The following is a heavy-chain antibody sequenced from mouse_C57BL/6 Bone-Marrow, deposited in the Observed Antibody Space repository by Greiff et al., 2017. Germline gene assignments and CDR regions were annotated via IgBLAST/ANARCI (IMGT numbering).Heavy chain of an antibody. V-gene: IGHV6-6*01. CDR2: IRNKANNHAT. Sequence: VQRVESGGGLVQPGGSMTLSCAASGFTFSDAWMDWVRQSPEKGLEWVAEIRNKANNHATYYAESVKGRFTISRDDSKSSVYLQMNSLRAEGTGIDYGTMRAPSHVGYCDVWGTGTSVTVSS. CDR1: GFTFSDAW. CDR3: TMRAPSHVGYCDV. D-gene: IGHD3-3*01. J-gene: IGHJ1*03.